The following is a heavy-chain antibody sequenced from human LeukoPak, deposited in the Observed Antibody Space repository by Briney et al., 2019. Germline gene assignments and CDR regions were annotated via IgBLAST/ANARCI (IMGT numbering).Heavy chain of an antibody. D-gene: IGHD6-19*01. V-gene: IGHV3-48*01. J-gene: IGHJ4*02. Sequence: GGSLRLSCAASGFTLRNYNMDWVRQAPGKGLEWLSFISGNSRTIYYADSVKGRFTIPRDNGKNSLYLQMNSLRAEDTAVYYCARDPPGGWYDYWGQGTLVTVSS. CDR1: GFTLRNYN. CDR2: ISGNSRTI. CDR3: ARDPPGGWYDY.